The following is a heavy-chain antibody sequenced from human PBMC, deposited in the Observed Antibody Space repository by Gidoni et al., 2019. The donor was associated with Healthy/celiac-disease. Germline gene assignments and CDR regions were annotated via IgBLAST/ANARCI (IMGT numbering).Heavy chain of an antibody. CDR1: GFTFSSYG. V-gene: IGHV3-33*01. CDR3: ARDHSKNMVRGPNRGSGWFDP. D-gene: IGHD3-10*01. Sequence: QVQLVESGGGVVQPGRSLRLSCAASGFTFSSYGMHGVRQAPGKGLEWVAFIWYDGSNKYYADSVKGLFTISRDNSKNTLYLQMNSLRAEDTAVYYCARDHSKNMVRGPNRGSGWFDPWGQGTLVTVSS. CDR2: IWYDGSNK. J-gene: IGHJ5*02.